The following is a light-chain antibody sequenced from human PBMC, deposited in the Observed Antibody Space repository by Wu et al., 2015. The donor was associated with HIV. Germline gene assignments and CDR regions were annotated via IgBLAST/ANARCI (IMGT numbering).Light chain of an antibody. CDR2: GAS. J-gene: IGKJ4*01. Sequence: EIVLTQSPGTLSLSPGERATLSCRASQSITSNYLAWYQQKPGQTPRLLIYGASSRATGIPDRFSGSGSGTDFTLTISRVEPEDFAVYFCQQYHNSPETFGGGTKVEI. CDR1: QSITSNY. CDR3: QQYHNSPET. V-gene: IGKV3-20*01.